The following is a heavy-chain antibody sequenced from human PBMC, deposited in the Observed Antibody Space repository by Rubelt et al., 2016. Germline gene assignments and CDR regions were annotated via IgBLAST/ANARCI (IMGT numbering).Heavy chain of an antibody. Sequence: QVQLQESGPGLVKPSETLSLTCTVSGGSVSSGSFYWSWIRQPPGKGLEWIGYIYYSGSTNYNPSLKSRVTISVDTSKNQFSLRLRSVTAADTAGYYCARVVGATTDYWGQGNLVTVSS. J-gene: IGHJ4*02. CDR1: GGSVSSGSFY. V-gene: IGHV4-61*01. D-gene: IGHD2-15*01. CDR3: ARVVGATTDY. CDR2: IYYSGST.